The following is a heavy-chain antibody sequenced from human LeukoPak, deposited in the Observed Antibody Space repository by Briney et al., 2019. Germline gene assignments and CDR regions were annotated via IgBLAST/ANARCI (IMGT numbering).Heavy chain of an antibody. CDR2: IKQDGSEK. V-gene: IGHV3-7*01. J-gene: IGHJ4*02. Sequence: GGSLRLSCAASGFTFSSYWMSWVRQAPGKGLEWVANIKQDGSEKYYVDSVKGRFTISRDNAKNSLYLQMNSLRAEDTAVYHCARDRGSWYYDSSGYYDYWGQGTLVTVSS. CDR1: GFTFSSYW. CDR3: ARDRGSWYYDSSGYYDY. D-gene: IGHD3-22*01.